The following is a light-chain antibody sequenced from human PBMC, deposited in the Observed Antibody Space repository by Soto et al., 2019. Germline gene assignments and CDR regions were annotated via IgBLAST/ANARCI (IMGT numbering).Light chain of an antibody. CDR2: GTS. Sequence: DIQMTQSPSSLSAAVGDRVTITCRASQSIRKSLIWYQQKPGKAPKSLIYGTSILQSGVPSRFSGSGSGTDFTLTISSLQPEDFATYYCQQNYSNPRTFGQGTRLEIK. J-gene: IGKJ5*01. V-gene: IGKV1-39*01. CDR1: QSIRKS. CDR3: QQNYSNPRT.